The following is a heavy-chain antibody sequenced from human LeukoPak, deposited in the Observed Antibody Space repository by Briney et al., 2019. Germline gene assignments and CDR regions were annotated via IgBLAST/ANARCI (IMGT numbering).Heavy chain of an antibody. CDR3: AREIYSSNWFFDY. D-gene: IGHD6-13*01. CDR2: ISGDGGTT. V-gene: IGHV3-43*02. Sequence: GGSLRLSCAASGFNFDEYAMYWVRQAPGKGLEWVSLISGDGGTTSYADSVKGRFTISRNNSKNTLYLQMNSLRAEDTAVYYCAREIYSSNWFFDYWGQGTLVTVSS. CDR1: GFNFDEYA. J-gene: IGHJ4*02.